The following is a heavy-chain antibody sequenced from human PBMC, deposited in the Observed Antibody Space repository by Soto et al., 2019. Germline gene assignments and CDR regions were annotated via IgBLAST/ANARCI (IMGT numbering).Heavy chain of an antibody. CDR3: ARDPRVGAPSDV. Sequence: QVQLVQSGAEVKKPGSSVKVSCKASGGTFSSYTISWVRQAPGQGLEWMGRIIPILGIANYAQKFQGRVXIXAXXSTSTAYMELSSLRSEDTAVYYCARDPRVGAPSDVWGQGTTVTVSS. J-gene: IGHJ6*02. CDR2: IIPILGIA. V-gene: IGHV1-69*08. CDR1: GGTFSSYT. D-gene: IGHD2-2*01.